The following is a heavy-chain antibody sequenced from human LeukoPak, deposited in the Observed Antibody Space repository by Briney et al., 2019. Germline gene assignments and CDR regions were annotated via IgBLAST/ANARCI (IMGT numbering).Heavy chain of an antibody. CDR2: IRQDGSEK. Sequence: GGSLRLSCAVSGFTFSTYWMNWVRQAPGKGLEWVANIRQDGSEKYYAGSVKGRFTVSRDNAKNSLYLHMNSLRAEDTALYYCARGTDTGYDYFDYWGQGTLVTVSS. J-gene: IGHJ4*02. D-gene: IGHD5-12*01. CDR1: GFTFSTYW. V-gene: IGHV3-7*01. CDR3: ARGTDTGYDYFDY.